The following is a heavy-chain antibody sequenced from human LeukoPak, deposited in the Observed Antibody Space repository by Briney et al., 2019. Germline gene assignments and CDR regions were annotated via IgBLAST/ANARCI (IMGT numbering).Heavy chain of an antibody. Sequence: SETLSLTCTVSGGSISSYYWSWIRQPAGKGLEWIGRIYTSGSTNYNPSLKSRVTMSVDTSKNQFSLKLSSVTAADTAVYYCARVVSGSYYYYYYMDVWGKGTTVTVSS. CDR3: ARVVSGSYYYYYYMDV. J-gene: IGHJ6*03. D-gene: IGHD1-26*01. CDR1: GGSISSYY. V-gene: IGHV4-4*07. CDR2: IYTSGST.